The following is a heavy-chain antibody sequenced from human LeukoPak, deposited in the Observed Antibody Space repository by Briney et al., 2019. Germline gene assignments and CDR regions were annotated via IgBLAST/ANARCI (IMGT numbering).Heavy chain of an antibody. CDR1: GFSFSDYY. Sequence: PGGSLRLSCAASGFSFSDYYMSWIRQAPGKGLERLSYISSRDSTVDYADSVKGRFTISRDNAKNSLYLQMNSLRAEDTAMYYCVRDNAVATTIYWGQGTLVTVSS. J-gene: IGHJ4*02. CDR2: ISSRDSTV. V-gene: IGHV3-11*01. D-gene: IGHD2-21*02. CDR3: VRDNAVATTIY.